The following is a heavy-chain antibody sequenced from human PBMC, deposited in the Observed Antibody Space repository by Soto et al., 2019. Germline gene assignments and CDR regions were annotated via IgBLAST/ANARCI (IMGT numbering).Heavy chain of an antibody. Sequence: PGESLKISCKGSGYSFTSYCIGWVRQMPGKGLEWMGIICPGDSDTRYSPSFQGQVTISADKSISTAYLQWSSLKASDTAMYYCARRSLRGVYGMDVWGQGTTVTVSS. V-gene: IGHV5-51*01. CDR1: GYSFTSYC. J-gene: IGHJ6*02. CDR2: ICPGDSDT. D-gene: IGHD3-10*01. CDR3: ARRSLRGVYGMDV.